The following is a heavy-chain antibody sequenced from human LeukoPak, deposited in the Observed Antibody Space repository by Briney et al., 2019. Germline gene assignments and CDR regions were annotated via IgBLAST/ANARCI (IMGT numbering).Heavy chain of an antibody. D-gene: IGHD6-19*01. CDR3: ATIRSDSSGWFSYY. CDR1: GYSISSGYY. V-gene: IGHV4-38-2*02. CDR2: VYHSGNT. J-gene: IGHJ4*02. Sequence: PSETLSLTCTVSGYSISSGYYWGWIRRRPGKGLEWIGSVYHSGNTFYNPSLKSRVTISVDTSKNQFSLNLRSVTAADTAFYYCATIRSDSSGWFSYYWGQGTLVTVSS.